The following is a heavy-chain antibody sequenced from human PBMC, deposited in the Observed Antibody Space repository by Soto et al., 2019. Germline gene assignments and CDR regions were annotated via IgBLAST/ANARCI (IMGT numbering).Heavy chain of an antibody. CDR2: MNPNSGNT. V-gene: IGHV1-8*01. Sequence: ASVKVSCKASGYTFTSYDINWVRQATGQGLEWMGWMNPNSGNTGYAQKFQGRVTMTRNTSISTAYMELSSLRSEDTAVYYCATRGLTVTTSPDAFDLWAQGTTVTVSS. CDR3: ATRGLTVTTSPDAFDL. CDR1: GYTFTSYD. J-gene: IGHJ3*01. D-gene: IGHD4-4*01.